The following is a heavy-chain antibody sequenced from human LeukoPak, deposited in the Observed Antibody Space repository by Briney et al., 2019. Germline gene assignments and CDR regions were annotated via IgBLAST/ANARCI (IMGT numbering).Heavy chain of an antibody. D-gene: IGHD1-26*01. CDR3: ARGYSGSYFDAFDI. J-gene: IGHJ3*02. CDR2: ISSSSSYI. Sequence: GGSLRLSCAASGFTFSDYYMSWIRLAPGKGLEWVSYISSSSSYINYADSVKGRFTISRDNAKNSLYLQMNSLRAEDTAVYYCARGYSGSYFDAFDIWGQGTMVTVSS. CDR1: GFTFSDYY. V-gene: IGHV3-11*06.